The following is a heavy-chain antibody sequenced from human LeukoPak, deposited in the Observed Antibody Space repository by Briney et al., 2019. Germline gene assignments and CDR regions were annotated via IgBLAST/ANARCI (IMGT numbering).Heavy chain of an antibody. CDR3: ARGAPNYYGSGSPGAFDI. Sequence: SETLSLTCTVSGGSISSSSYYWGWIRQPPGKGLEWIGSIYYSGSTNYNPSLKSRVTMSVDTSKNQFSLKLSSVTAADTAVYYCARGAPNYYGSGSPGAFDIWGQGTMVTVSS. V-gene: IGHV4-39*07. CDR1: GGSISSSSYY. D-gene: IGHD3-10*01. J-gene: IGHJ3*02. CDR2: IYYSGST.